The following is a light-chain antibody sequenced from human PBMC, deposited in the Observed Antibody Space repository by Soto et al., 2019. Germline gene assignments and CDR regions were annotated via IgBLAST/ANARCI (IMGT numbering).Light chain of an antibody. CDR3: LQDYNFPYT. CDR1: QCIKND. Sequence: AIQMTQSPSSLSASVGDRVTITCRASQCIKNDLGWYQQRPGKGPKLLIYAASSLQSGFPSRFSGSGSGTDFTLTISSLQPDDFATYYCLQDYNFPYTFGQGTKLEIK. V-gene: IGKV1-6*01. J-gene: IGKJ2*01. CDR2: AAS.